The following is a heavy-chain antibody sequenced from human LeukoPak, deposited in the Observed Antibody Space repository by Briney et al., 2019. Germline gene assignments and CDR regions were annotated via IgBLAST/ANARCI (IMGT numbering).Heavy chain of an antibody. Sequence: GGSLRLSCAASGFTFSSYGMHSVRQAPGKGLEWVAVISYDGSNKYYADSVKGRFTISRDNSKNTLYLQMNSLRAEDTAVYYCAKDRQYYYDSSGYSDYYFDYWGQGTLVTVSS. V-gene: IGHV3-30*18. CDR2: ISYDGSNK. CDR1: GFTFSSYG. J-gene: IGHJ4*02. CDR3: AKDRQYYYDSSGYSDYYFDY. D-gene: IGHD3-22*01.